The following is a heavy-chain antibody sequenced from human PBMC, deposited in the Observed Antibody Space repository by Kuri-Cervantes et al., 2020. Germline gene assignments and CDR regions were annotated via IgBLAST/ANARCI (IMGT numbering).Heavy chain of an antibody. D-gene: IGHD1-26*01. CDR3: TTAATPRGGATTFTPFDY. CDR2: IKSKTDGGTT. CDR1: GFTFSNAW. V-gene: IGHV3-15*01. Sequence: GESLKISCAASGFTFSNAWMSWVRQAPGKGLEWVGRIKSKTDGGTTDYAAPVKGRFTISRDDSKNTLYLQMNSLKTEDTAVYYCTTAATPRGGATTFTPFDYWGQGTLVTVSS. J-gene: IGHJ4*02.